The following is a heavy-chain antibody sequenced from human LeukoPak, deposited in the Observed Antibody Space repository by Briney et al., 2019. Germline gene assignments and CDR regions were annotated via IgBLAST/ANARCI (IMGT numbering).Heavy chain of an antibody. CDR2: IYSGGST. CDR1: GFTVRNNY. V-gene: IGHV3-66*01. Sequence: GGSLRLSCAASGFTVRNNYMSWVRQAPGKGLEWVSVIYSGGSTYYADSVKGRFTISRGNSKNTLYLQMNSLRAEDTAVYYCARDSRGAFDYWGQGTLVTVSS. J-gene: IGHJ4*02. CDR3: ARDSRGAFDY. D-gene: IGHD3-10*01.